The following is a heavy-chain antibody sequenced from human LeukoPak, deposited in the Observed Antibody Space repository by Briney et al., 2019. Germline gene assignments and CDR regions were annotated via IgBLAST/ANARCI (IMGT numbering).Heavy chain of an antibody. J-gene: IGHJ4*02. V-gene: IGHV5-51*01. CDR1: GYSFTSYW. CDR2: IYPGDSDT. Sequence: GESLKISCKGSGYSFTSYWIGWVRQMPGKGLEWMGIIYPGDSDTRYSPSFQGQVTISADKSISTAYLQWSSLKASDTAMYYCARPNISDSSGYGYFDYWGQGTLVTVSS. CDR3: ARPNISDSSGYGYFDY. D-gene: IGHD3-22*01.